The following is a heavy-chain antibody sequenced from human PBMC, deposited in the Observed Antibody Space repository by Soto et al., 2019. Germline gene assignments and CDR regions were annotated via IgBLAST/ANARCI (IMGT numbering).Heavy chain of an antibody. CDR1: GFTFDDYA. Sequence: SLKISCAASGFTFDDYAMHWVRQAPGKGLEWVSGISWNSGSIGYADSVKGRFTISRDNAKNSLYLQMNSLRAEDTALYYCAKDKGKGVTYFDYWGQGTLVTVSS. J-gene: IGHJ4*02. V-gene: IGHV3-9*01. D-gene: IGHD5-18*01. CDR2: ISWNSGSI. CDR3: AKDKGKGVTYFDY.